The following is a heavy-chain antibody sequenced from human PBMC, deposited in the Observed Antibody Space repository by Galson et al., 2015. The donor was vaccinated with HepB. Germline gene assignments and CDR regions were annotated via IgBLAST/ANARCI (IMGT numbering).Heavy chain of an antibody. Sequence: TLSLTCAVSGDSFKGYYCTWFRQSPGRGLEWIGEINLSGVTNFNPSLRSRVSMSVDTSKNQVFLTVTSVTAADTAVYFCARGVDFWGQGTLVIVSS. CDR3: ARGVDF. J-gene: IGHJ4*02. CDR2: INLSGVT. CDR1: GDSFKGYY. V-gene: IGHV4-34*01.